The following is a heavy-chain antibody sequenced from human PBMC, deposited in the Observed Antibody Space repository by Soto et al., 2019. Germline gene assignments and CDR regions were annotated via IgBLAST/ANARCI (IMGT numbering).Heavy chain of an antibody. D-gene: IGHD6-19*01. CDR3: ARRIAVPGTNWFDP. CDR1: GGTFSSYA. J-gene: IGHJ5*02. Sequence: SVKVSCKASGGTFSSYAISWVRQAPGQGLEWMGGIIPIFGTANYAQKFQGRVTITADESTSTAYMELSSLRSEDTAVYYCARRIAVPGTNWFDPWGQGTLVTVSS. CDR2: IIPIFGTA. V-gene: IGHV1-69*13.